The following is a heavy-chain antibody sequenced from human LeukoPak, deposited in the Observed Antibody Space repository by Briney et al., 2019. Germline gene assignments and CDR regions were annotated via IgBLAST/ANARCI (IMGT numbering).Heavy chain of an antibody. V-gene: IGHV1-2*02. Sequence: GASVKVSCKASGYTFADYYIHWVRQAPGQGLEWMGWVNPKSGGTHYKQKFQGRVTMTRDTSINSAYIQLSGLRSDDTAVYYCARHSSSWYGTVFDIWGQGTMVTVSS. CDR1: GYTFADYY. CDR2: VNPKSGGT. J-gene: IGHJ3*02. CDR3: ARHSSSWYGTVFDI. D-gene: IGHD6-13*01.